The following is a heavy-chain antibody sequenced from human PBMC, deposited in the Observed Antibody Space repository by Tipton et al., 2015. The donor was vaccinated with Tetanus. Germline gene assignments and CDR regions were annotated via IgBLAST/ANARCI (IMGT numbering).Heavy chain of an antibody. Sequence: QSGPEVKKPGASVKVSCKASGYTFTSYDINWVRQATGQGLEWMGWMNPNSGNTGYAQKFQGRVTMTRNTSISTAYMELSSLRSEDTAVYYCARVTPDSSGYYYYFDYWGQGTLVTVSS. J-gene: IGHJ4*02. CDR3: ARVTPDSSGYYYYFDY. CDR1: GYTFTSYD. D-gene: IGHD3-22*01. CDR2: MNPNSGNT. V-gene: IGHV1-8*01.